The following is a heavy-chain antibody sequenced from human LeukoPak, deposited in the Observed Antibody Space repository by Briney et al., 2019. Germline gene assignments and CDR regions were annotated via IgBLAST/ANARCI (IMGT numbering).Heavy chain of an antibody. CDR1: GYIFSNFG. J-gene: IGHJ5*02. V-gene: IGHV1-69*06. CDR2: IIPIFGTA. CDR3: ARDRNWFDP. Sequence: GASVKVSCKASGYIFSNFGINWVRQAPGQGLEWMGGIIPIFGTASYAQKFQGRVTITADKSTSTAYMELSSLRSEDTAVYYCARDRNWFDPWGQGTLVTVSS.